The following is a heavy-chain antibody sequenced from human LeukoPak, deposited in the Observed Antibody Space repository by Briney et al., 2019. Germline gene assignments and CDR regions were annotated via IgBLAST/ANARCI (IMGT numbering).Heavy chain of an antibody. CDR2: ST. V-gene: IGHV4-34*01. CDR3: ARGRLDYVWGSYRPYYFDY. Sequence: STNYNPSLNSRVTISVYTSKNQFSLKLSSVTAADTAVYYCARGRLDYVWGSYRPYYFDYWGQGTLVTVSS. J-gene: IGHJ4*02. D-gene: IGHD3-16*02.